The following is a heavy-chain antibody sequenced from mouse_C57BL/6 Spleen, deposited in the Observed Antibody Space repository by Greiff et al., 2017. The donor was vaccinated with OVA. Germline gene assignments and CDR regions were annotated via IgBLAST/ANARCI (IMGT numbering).Heavy chain of an antibody. Sequence: QVQLQQPGAELVRPGSSVKLSCKASGYTFTSYWMDWVKQRPGQGLEWIGNIYPSDSETHYNQKFKDKATLTVDKSSSTAYMQLSSLTSEDSAVYACARRAGGLIDYWGQGTTLTVSS. V-gene: IGHV1-61*01. D-gene: IGHD3-3*01. CDR2: IYPSDSET. CDR1: GYTFTSYW. J-gene: IGHJ2*01. CDR3: ARRAGGLIDY.